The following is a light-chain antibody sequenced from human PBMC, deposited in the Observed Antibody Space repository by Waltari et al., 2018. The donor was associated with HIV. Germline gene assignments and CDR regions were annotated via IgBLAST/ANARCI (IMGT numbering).Light chain of an antibody. CDR2: DDS. CDR1: HIGRKT. V-gene: IGLV3-21*02. J-gene: IGLJ7*01. CDR3: QVWDSSSDHAV. Sequence: SYVLTQPPSVSVAPGQTARITCGGNHIGRKTVHWYQQRPGQAPVLVVYDDSARPSGIPERFSGSNSGNTATLTISRVEAGDEADYYCQVWDSSSDHAVFGGGTQLTVL.